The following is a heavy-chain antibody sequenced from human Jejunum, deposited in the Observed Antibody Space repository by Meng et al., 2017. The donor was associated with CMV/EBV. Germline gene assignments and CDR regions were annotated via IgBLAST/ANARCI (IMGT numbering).Heavy chain of an antibody. CDR3: ARDMIDAGKRGSFLDL. Sequence: LTHYFTNCVRPVPGQGCEWMGRTRYSADMGEPDYAAKFRGRVNISRDRAVDTAYMEVTGLTSEDTAVYYCARDMIDAGKRGSFLDLWGQGTLVTVSS. J-gene: IGHJ4*02. CDR2: TRYSADMGEP. V-gene: IGHV1-2*06. CDR1: LTHYF. D-gene: IGHD3-16*01.